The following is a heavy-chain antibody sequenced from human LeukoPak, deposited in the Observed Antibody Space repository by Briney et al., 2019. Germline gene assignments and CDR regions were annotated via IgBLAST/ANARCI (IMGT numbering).Heavy chain of an antibody. V-gene: IGHV5-10-1*01. J-gene: IGHJ3*02. CDR2: VDPSDSYT. Sequence: GESLKISCKGSGYSFTSYWISWVRQMPGKGLEWMGRVDPSDSYTNYSPSFQGHVTIPADKSISTAYLQWSSLKASDTAMYYCATYSDYDILTGYYVTDAFDIWGQGTMVTVSS. D-gene: IGHD3-9*01. CDR1: GYSFTSYW. CDR3: ATYSDYDILTGYYVTDAFDI.